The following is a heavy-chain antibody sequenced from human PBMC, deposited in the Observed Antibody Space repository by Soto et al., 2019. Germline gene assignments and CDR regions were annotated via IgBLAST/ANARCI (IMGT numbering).Heavy chain of an antibody. D-gene: IGHD2-15*01. J-gene: IGHJ6*02. Sequence: GASVKVSCKASGGTFSSYAISWVRQAPGQGLEWMGGIIPIFGTANYAQKFQGRVTITADESTSTAYMELSSLRSEDTAVYYCARAVDYCSGGSCYLYYYYYGMDVWGQGTTVTVSS. CDR2: IIPIFGTA. V-gene: IGHV1-69*13. CDR3: ARAVDYCSGGSCYLYYYYYGMDV. CDR1: GGTFSSYA.